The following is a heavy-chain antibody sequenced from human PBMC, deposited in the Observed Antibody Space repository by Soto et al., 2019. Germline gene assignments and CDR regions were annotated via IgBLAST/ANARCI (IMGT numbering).Heavy chain of an antibody. CDR2: INSDGSST. Sequence: EVQLVESGGGLVQPGGSLRLSCAASGFTFSSYWMHWVRQGPGKGLVWVSRINSDGSSTSYADPVKGRFTISRDNAKNTLYLQMNSLRAEDTAVYYCARIGEIVATMGDAFDIWGQGTMVTVSS. V-gene: IGHV3-74*01. J-gene: IGHJ3*02. D-gene: IGHD5-12*01. CDR3: ARIGEIVATMGDAFDI. CDR1: GFTFSSYW.